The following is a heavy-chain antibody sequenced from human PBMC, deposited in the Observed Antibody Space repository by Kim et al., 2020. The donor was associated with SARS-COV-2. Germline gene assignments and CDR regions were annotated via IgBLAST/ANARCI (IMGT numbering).Heavy chain of an antibody. CDR3: AKGDSPAYYYYGMDV. CDR1: GFTFDDYA. D-gene: IGHD2-21*02. J-gene: IGHJ6*02. Sequence: GGSLRLSCAASGFTFDDYAMHWVRQAPGKGLEWVSGISWNSGSIGYADSVKGRFTISRDNAKNSLYLQMNSLRAEDTALYYCAKGDSPAYYYYGMDVWG. V-gene: IGHV3-9*01. CDR2: ISWNSGSI.